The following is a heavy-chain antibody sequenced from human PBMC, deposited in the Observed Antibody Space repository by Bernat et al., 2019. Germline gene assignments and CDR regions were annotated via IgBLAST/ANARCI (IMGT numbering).Heavy chain of an antibody. CDR1: GFTLTAHW. D-gene: IGHD2-21*01. Sequence: EVQLVESGGGLVQPGESLRLSCAASGFTLTAHWMTWVRQAPGKELEWVASIEQDGSEKHYVDSVKGRFPVSRDNAKNSLYLQMDSLRAEDSAVYYCARDLVVLPNVYRDHYAFDIWGQGTMVTVSS. CDR2: IEQDGSEK. V-gene: IGHV3-7*01. J-gene: IGHJ3*02. CDR3: ARDLVVLPNVYRDHYAFDI.